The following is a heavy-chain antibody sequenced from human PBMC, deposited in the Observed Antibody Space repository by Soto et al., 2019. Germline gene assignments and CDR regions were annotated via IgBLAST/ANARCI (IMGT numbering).Heavy chain of an antibody. CDR2: ISGSGGST. CDR1: GFTFSSYA. J-gene: IGHJ1*01. D-gene: IGHD2-15*01. Sequence: GGYPRLSCAASGFTFSSYAMCWVRQAPGKGLEWVSAISGSGGSTYYADSVKGRFTISRDNSKNTLYLQMNSLRAEDTAVYYCATSGTECYSFALYDQVPLSAQH. V-gene: IGHV3-23*01. CDR3: ATSGTECYSFALYDQVPLSAQH.